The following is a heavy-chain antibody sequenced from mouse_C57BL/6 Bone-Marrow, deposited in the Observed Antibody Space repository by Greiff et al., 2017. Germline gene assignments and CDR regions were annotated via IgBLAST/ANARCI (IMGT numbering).Heavy chain of an antibody. J-gene: IGHJ2*01. V-gene: IGHV1-72*01. D-gene: IGHD3-2*02. CDR3: ARRRLRFPYYFDY. Sequence: QVQLQQPGAELVKPGASVKLSCKASGYTFTSYWMHWVKQRPGRGLEWIGRIDPNSGGTKYNEKFKSKATLTVDKPSSTAYMQLSILTSEDSAVYYGARRRLRFPYYFDYWGQGTTLTVSS. CDR2: IDPNSGGT. CDR1: GYTFTSYW.